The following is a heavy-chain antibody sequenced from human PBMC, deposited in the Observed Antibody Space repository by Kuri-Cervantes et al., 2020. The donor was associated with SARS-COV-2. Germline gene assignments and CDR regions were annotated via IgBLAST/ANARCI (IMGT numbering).Heavy chain of an antibody. CDR3: ARDPYVGSGYYLLDF. CDR2: ISYDGGYE. D-gene: IGHD3-22*01. J-gene: IGHJ4*02. V-gene: IGHV3-30*04. CDR1: GFIFSEYA. Sequence: GESLKISCEASGFIFSEYAMDWVRQAPGKGLEWVAIISYDGGYENYADSVQGRFTISRDNDKHTLYLQVNSVKTEDTAVYYCARDPYVGSGYYLLDFWGQGTLVTVSS.